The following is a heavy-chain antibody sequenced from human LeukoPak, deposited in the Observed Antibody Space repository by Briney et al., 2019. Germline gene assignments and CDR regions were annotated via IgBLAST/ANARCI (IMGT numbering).Heavy chain of an antibody. CDR3: ARCRGYSYGYADY. CDR2: ISSSSSTI. V-gene: IGHV3-48*01. J-gene: IGHJ4*02. Sequence: GGSLRLSCAASGFTFSSYSMNWVRQAPGKGLEWVSFISSSSSTIDYADSVKGRFTISRDNAKNSLYLQMNSRRAEDSAVYYCARCRGYSYGYADYWGQGTLVTVSA. D-gene: IGHD5-18*01. CDR1: GFTFSSYS.